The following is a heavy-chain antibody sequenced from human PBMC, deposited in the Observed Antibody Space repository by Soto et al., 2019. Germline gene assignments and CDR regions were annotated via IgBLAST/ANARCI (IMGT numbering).Heavy chain of an antibody. CDR1: GGTFSSYA. CDR3: ARSIENYYGSGSYYYYFDY. D-gene: IGHD3-10*01. V-gene: IGHV1-69*06. J-gene: IGHJ4*02. CDR2: IIPIFGTA. Sequence: QVQLVPSGAEVKKPGSSVKVSCKASGGTFSSYAISWVRQAPGQGLEWMGGIIPIFGTANYAQKFQGRVTITADKCTSTAYMELSSLRSEDTAVYYCARSIENYYGSGSYYYYFDYWGQGTLVTVSS.